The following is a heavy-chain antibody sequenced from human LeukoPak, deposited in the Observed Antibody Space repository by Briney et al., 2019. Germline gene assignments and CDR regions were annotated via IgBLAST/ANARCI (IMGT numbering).Heavy chain of an antibody. Sequence: ASVKVSCKTSGYPFNAYFIHWVRQAPGHGLEWVGRLNPNNGATNFAQNFQDRVTMTRDMSITTVYMELSRLTSDDTAVYYCARDVGEMLQPGQEDYWGQGTLVTVSS. J-gene: IGHJ4*02. CDR2: LNPNNGAT. CDR3: ARDVGEMLQPGQEDY. CDR1: GYPFNAYF. V-gene: IGHV1-2*06. D-gene: IGHD5-24*01.